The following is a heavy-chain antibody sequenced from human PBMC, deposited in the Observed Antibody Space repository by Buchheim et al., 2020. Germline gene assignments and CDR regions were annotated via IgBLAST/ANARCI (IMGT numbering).Heavy chain of an antibody. V-gene: IGHV3-30*18. CDR3: AKGYYGSGSLWGFDY. CDR2: ISYDGTNK. Sequence: VQLVESGGGVVQPGRSLKLSCAASGFTFSNYGMHWVRQSPGKGLEWVAVISYDGTNKYYLDSVKGRFTISRDNSKNTLFVQMNSLRAEDTAVYYCAKGYYGSGSLWGFDYWGQGTL. CDR1: GFTFSNYG. D-gene: IGHD3-10*01. J-gene: IGHJ4*02.